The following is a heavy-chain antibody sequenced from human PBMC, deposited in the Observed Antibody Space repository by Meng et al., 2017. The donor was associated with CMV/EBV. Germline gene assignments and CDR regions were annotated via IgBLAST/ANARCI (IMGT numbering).Heavy chain of an antibody. CDR1: GGTFSSYA. Sequence: SVKVSCKASGGTFSSYAISWVRQAPGQGLEWMGGIIPIFGTANYAQKFQGRVTITTDESTSTAYMELSSLRSEDTAVYYCARGSNATRITIFGVVNYWGQGTLVTVSS. D-gene: IGHD3-3*01. CDR3: ARGSNATRITIFGVVNY. CDR2: IIPIFGTA. V-gene: IGHV1-69*05. J-gene: IGHJ4*02.